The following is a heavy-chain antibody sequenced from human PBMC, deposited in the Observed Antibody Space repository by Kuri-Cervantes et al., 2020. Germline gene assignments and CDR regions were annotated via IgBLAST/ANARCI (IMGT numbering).Heavy chain of an antibody. CDR1: GGTFSSYA. CDR3: ARDRCSGGSCYPNWFDP. J-gene: IGHJ5*02. V-gene: IGHV1-69*05. Sequence: SVKVSCKASGGTFSSYAISWVRQAPGQGLEWMGGIIPIFGTANYAQKFQGRVTITTDESTSTAYMELSSLRPEDTAVYYCARDRCSGGSCYPNWFDPWGQGTLVTVSS. D-gene: IGHD2-15*01. CDR2: IIPIFGTA.